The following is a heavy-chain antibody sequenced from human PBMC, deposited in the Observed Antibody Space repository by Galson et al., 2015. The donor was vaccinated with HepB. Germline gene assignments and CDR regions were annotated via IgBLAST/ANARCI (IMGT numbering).Heavy chain of an antibody. CDR3: ARDFLIIATTGPRYFDL. J-gene: IGHJ2*01. CDR2: TYYSGAT. CDR1: GGSINSIRDY. V-gene: IGHV4-39*07. Sequence: ETLSLTCTVSGGSINSIRDYWGWIRQPPGKGLEWIGSTYYSGATYYNPSLKSRVTISIDTSKNQFSLRLNSVTAADTAVYYCARDFLIIATTGPRYFDLWGRGTLVTVSS. D-gene: IGHD6-13*01.